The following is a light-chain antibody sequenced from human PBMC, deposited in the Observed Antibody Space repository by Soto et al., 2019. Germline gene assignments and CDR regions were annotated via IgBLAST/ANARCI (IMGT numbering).Light chain of an antibody. CDR3: CSYAGSYTSF. V-gene: IGLV2-11*01. CDR2: DVS. Sequence: QSALTQPRSVSGSPGQSVTISCTGTSSDVGGYNYVSWYQQHPGKAPKLMIYDVSKRPSGVPDRFSGSKSGNTASLTISGLQAEDEADYYCCSYAGSYTSFFGTGTKVTAL. CDR1: SSDVGGYNY. J-gene: IGLJ1*01.